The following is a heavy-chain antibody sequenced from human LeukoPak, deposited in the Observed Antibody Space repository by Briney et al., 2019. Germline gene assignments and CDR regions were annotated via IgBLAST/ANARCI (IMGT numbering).Heavy chain of an antibody. D-gene: IGHD3-3*01. CDR2: IIPIFGTA. V-gene: IGHV1-69*05. Sequence: ASVKVSCKASGGTFSSYAISWVRQAPGQGLEWIGRIIPIFGTANYAQKFQGRVTITTDESTSTAYMELSSLRSEDTAVYYCAREAFWSGYQNWFDPWGQGTLVTVSS. CDR3: AREAFWSGYQNWFDP. J-gene: IGHJ5*02. CDR1: GGTFSSYA.